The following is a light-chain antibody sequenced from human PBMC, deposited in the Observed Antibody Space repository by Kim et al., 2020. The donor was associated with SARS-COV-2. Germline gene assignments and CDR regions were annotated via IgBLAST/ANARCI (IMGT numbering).Light chain of an antibody. Sequence: GKTVTISCTPGRGSIASTTVQWYQQRPGTSPTAVIFSNNQRPSRVTDRFSGSIDGSSNSASPPISGLRTEDEADYYCQSFDSNIQVFGGGTQLTV. CDR2: SNN. V-gene: IGLV6-57*01. J-gene: IGLJ3*02. CDR3: QSFDSNIQV. CDR1: RGSIASTT.